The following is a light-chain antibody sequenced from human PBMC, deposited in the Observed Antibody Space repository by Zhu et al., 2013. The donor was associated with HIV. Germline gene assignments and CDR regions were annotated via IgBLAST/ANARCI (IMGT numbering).Light chain of an antibody. CDR2: GTY. V-gene: IGKV3-20*01. CDR1: QSVSNY. Sequence: EIVLTQSPGTLSLSPGERATLSCRASQSVSNYLAWYQRKPGQTPRLLIYGTYNRATGIPDRFSGSGSGTDFTLTINRLEPEDSAVYFCLQYGSSPRRTFGGGTTVDIK. CDR3: LQYGSSPRRT. J-gene: IGKJ4*01.